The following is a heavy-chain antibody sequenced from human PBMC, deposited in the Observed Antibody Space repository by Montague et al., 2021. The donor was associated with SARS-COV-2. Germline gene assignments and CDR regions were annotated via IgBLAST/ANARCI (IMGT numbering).Heavy chain of an antibody. D-gene: IGHD6-19*01. CDR2: IYYTGRT. V-gene: IGHV4-39*01. J-gene: IGHJ5*02. Sequence: SGTLSLTCTVSSGSIRSSNYYWGWIRRPPGKGLEWIGSIYYTGRTFYNPSLRSRLAISIDTSNNQFSLRLSSVTAADTAVYYCARRNGGLAVGGIWFDPWGQGRLVTVSS. CDR1: SGSIRSSNYY. CDR3: ARRNGGLAVGGIWFDP.